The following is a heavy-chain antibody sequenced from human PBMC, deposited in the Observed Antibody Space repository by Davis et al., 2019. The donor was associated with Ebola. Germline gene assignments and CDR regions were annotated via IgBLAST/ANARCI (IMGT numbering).Heavy chain of an antibody. CDR3: ATSPGYSSDGGGGMWFDP. CDR1: GGSFSGYY. Sequence: SETLSLTCAVSGGSFSGYYWIWIRQPPGKGLEWIGEINHSGSTNYNPSLKSRVTISVDTSKNQFSLTLSSVTAADTAVYYCATSPGYSSDGGGGMWFDPWGQGTLVTVSS. D-gene: IGHD6-19*01. V-gene: IGHV4-34*01. CDR2: INHSGST. J-gene: IGHJ5*02.